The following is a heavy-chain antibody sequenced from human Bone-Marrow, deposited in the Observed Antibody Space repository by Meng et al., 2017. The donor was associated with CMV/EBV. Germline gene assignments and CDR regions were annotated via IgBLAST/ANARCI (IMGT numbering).Heavy chain of an antibody. J-gene: IGHJ5*02. D-gene: IGHD2-2*01. V-gene: IGHV3-74*01. CDR2: INSDGSST. CDR1: GFTFSSYW. Sequence: GESLKISCAASGFTFSSYWMHWVRQAPGKGLVWVSRINSDGSSTSYADSVKGRFTISRDNAKNTLYLQMNSLRAEDTAVYYCARDRNVVVPAATNWFDPWGQGTLATFSS. CDR3: ARDRNVVVPAATNWFDP.